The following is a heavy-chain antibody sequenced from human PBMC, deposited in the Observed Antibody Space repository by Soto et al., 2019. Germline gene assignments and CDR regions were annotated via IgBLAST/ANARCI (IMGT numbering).Heavy chain of an antibody. D-gene: IGHD5-18*01. CDR1: GGTFSSYA. J-gene: IGHJ6*01. V-gene: IGHV1-69*13. CDR2: IIPIFGTA. Sequence: SVKVSCKASGGTFSSYAISWVRQAPGQGLEWMGGIIPIFGTANYAQKFQGRVTITADESTSTAYMELSSLRSEDTAVYYCARDRHGYSYLITDKFFYGMYVWGQ. CDR3: ARDRHGYSYLITDKFFYGMYV.